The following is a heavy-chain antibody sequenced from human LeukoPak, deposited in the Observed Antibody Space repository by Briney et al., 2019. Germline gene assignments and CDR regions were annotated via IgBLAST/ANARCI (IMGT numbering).Heavy chain of an antibody. Sequence: RRSLRLSRAASGFTFTSYAMSWVRQAPGKGLEWVSVISGSGGSTYYADSVKGRFTVSRDNSKNTLYLQMNSLRAEDTAVYYCAKRRYDFWSGYKDLAYWGQGTLVTVSS. D-gene: IGHD3-3*01. CDR2: ISGSGGST. J-gene: IGHJ4*02. CDR3: AKRRYDFWSGYKDLAY. CDR1: GFTFTSYA. V-gene: IGHV3-23*01.